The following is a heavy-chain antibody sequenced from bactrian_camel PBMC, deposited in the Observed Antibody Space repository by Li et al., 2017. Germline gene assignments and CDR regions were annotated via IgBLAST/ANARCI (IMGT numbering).Heavy chain of an antibody. J-gene: IGHJ4*01. D-gene: IGHD3*01. V-gene: IGHV3S32*01. CDR1: GYASVRKC. CDR2: IESAGSST. CDR3: ATRTDCGWGSTASLLKVVYQI. Sequence: VQLVESGGGSVQTGGSLRLSCAASGYASVRKCMGWFRQAPGKEREGVARIESAGSSTSYADSVKGRFTISRDSTTNTLYLDMNTLKPEDTALYYCATRTDCGWGSTASLLKVVYQIWGQGTQVTVS.